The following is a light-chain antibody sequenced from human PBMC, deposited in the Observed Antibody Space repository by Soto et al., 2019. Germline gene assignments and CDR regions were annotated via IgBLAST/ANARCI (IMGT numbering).Light chain of an antibody. CDR1: QDISVY. CDR3: QKFNTASLT. Sequence: DIQMTQSPSSLSASVGDRVTITCRASQDISVYLAWYQQKPGKVPKLLIYSASTLQSGVPSRFSGSGSGTDFTLTISSLQPEDVATYFCQKFNTASLTFGQRTRLEIK. J-gene: IGKJ5*01. V-gene: IGKV1-27*01. CDR2: SAS.